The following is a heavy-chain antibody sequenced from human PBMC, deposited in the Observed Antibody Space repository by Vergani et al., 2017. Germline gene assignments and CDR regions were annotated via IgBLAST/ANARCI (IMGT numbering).Heavy chain of an antibody. V-gene: IGHV1-69*02. J-gene: IGHJ6*03. Sequence: QVQLVQSGAEVKKPGSSVKVSCKASGGTFSSYTISWVRQAPGQGLEWMGRIIPILGIANYAQKFQGRVTITADKSTSTAYMELSSLRSEDTAVYYCARGGCSGGSCSYYYYYYMDVWGKGP. CDR1: GGTFSSYT. CDR2: IIPILGIA. CDR3: ARGGCSGGSCSYYYYYYMDV. D-gene: IGHD2-15*01.